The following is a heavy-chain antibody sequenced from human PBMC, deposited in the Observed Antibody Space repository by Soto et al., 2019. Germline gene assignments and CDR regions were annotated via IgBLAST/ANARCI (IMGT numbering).Heavy chain of an antibody. CDR1: GGTFSSYA. J-gene: IGHJ6*02. CDR3: ARSQGSSTSLEIYYYYYYGMDV. V-gene: IGHV1-69*01. CDR2: IITISGTA. D-gene: IGHD2-2*01. Sequence: QLQLVQSGAEVKKPGSSVKVSCKASGGTFSSYAISWVRQAPGQALEWMGGIITISGTANYAQKFQGRATITADESTSTAYMELSSLRSEDTAVYYCARSQGSSTSLEIYYYYYYGMDVWGQGTTVTVSS.